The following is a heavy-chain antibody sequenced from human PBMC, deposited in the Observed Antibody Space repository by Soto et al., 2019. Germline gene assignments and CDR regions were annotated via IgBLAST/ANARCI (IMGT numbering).Heavy chain of an antibody. D-gene: IGHD2-2*01. CDR2: MYTSGIT. Sequence: PSETLSLTCTVSSDSVSGYYWYWIRQPAGKGLEWIGRMYTSGITNYSPSLKSRVTMSVDTSKNQFSLKLTSVTAADTAVYYCARDDKGVSAAMLYWGQGTLVTVSS. J-gene: IGHJ4*02. V-gene: IGHV4-4*07. CDR3: ARDDKGVSAAMLY. CDR1: SDSVSGYY.